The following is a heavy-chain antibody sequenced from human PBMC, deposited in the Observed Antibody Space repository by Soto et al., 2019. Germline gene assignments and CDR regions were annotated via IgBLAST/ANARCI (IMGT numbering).Heavy chain of an antibody. J-gene: IGHJ6*02. CDR2: VYYSGNT. Sequence: QVQLQESGPGLLKPSQILSLTCSVSGGSISSGGYYWTWIRQRPGKGREWIGFVYYSGNTYHSPSLESRLSMSVDTSATQFSLRLTSVTAADTAVYLCARCGRLVPFDGGFGLDVWGQGTTVPVS. CDR1: GGSISSGGYY. D-gene: IGHD6-25*01. CDR3: ARCGRLVPFDGGFGLDV. V-gene: IGHV4-31*03.